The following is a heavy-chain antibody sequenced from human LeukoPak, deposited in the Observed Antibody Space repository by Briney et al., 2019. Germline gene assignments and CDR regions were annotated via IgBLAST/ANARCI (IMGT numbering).Heavy chain of an antibody. CDR1: GFIFTSHG. CDR3: TRGASYYDY. Sequence: GGSLRLSCVSSGFIFTSHGMQWVRQAPGKGLEWVAVIGHDGSNQNYADSVKGRFTVSRDNSKNTVYLHMNSLRAEDTAVYYCTRGASYYDYWGQGTLVTVSS. J-gene: IGHJ4*02. V-gene: IGHV3-33*01. D-gene: IGHD3-10*01. CDR2: IGHDGSNQ.